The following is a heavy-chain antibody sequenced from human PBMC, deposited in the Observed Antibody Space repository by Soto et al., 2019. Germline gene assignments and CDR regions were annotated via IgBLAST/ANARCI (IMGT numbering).Heavy chain of an antibody. Sequence: EVQLLESGGGLVQPGGSLRLSCAASGFTFSSYAMSWVRQAPGKGLEWVSAISGSGGSTYYADSVKGRFTISRDNSKNTLYLQMNSLRAEDTAVYYCAKSTYYDFGSGYIYYYYYMDVWGKGTTVTVSS. CDR3: AKSTYYDFGSGYIYYYYYMDV. CDR2: ISGSGGST. J-gene: IGHJ6*03. D-gene: IGHD3-3*01. V-gene: IGHV3-23*01. CDR1: GFTFSSYA.